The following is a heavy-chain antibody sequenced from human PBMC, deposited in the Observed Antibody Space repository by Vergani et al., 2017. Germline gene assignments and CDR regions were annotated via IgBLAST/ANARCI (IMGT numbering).Heavy chain of an antibody. Sequence: QVQLVQSGAEVKKPGASVKVSCKASGYTFTGYYMHLVRQAPGQGLEWMGWINPNSGGTNYAQKFQGRVTMTRYTSISTAYMERSRLRSDDTAVYYWARVLASGSYYESWGQGTLVTVSS. CDR3: ARVLASGSYYES. D-gene: IGHD1-26*01. V-gene: IGHV1-2*02. CDR1: GYTFTGYY. CDR2: INPNSGGT. J-gene: IGHJ4*02.